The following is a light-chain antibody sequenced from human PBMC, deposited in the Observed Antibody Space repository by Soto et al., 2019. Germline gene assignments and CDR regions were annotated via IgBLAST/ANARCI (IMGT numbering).Light chain of an antibody. V-gene: IGLV1-44*01. J-gene: IGLJ2*01. CDR3: SAWDDNIYGPV. CDR2: RDN. CDR1: SSDIGSNP. Sequence: QSVLTQPPSASGTPGQRVAISCSGGSSDIGSNPVNWYLHLPGAAPKLLIYRDNQWPSGVPDRFSGSKSGTSASLTISGLQSEDEADYFCSAWDDNIYGPVFGGGTKLTVL.